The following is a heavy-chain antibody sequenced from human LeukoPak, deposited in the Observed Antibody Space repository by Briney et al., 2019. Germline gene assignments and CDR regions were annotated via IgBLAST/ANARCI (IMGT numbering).Heavy chain of an antibody. CDR3: PRDPFDPYYDFWSGYQGYFDY. Sequence: PGGSLRLSCAASGFTFSSYSMNWVRQAPGKGLEWVSYISSSSSTIYYADSVKGRFTISRDNAKNSLYLQMNSLRAEDTAVYYSPRDPFDPYYDFWSGYQGYFDYWGQGTLVTVSS. J-gene: IGHJ4*02. D-gene: IGHD3-3*01. CDR1: GFTFSSYS. CDR2: ISSSSSTI. V-gene: IGHV3-48*01.